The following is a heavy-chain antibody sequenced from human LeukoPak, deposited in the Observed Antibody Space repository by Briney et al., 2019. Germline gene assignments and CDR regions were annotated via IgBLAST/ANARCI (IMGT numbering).Heavy chain of an antibody. CDR3: ARGMTTTYYDYYYGMDV. CDR2: VSRSSSHI. J-gene: IGHJ6*02. CDR1: GFDFFRYS. D-gene: IGHD1-26*01. V-gene: IGHV3-21*01. Sequence: PGGSLRLSCAASGFDFFRYSLNWVRQAPGKGLEWVSCVSRSSSHIYYADSVKGRFTISRDNAKSSLYLQMNSPRVEDTAVYYCARGMTTTYYDYYYGMDVWGQGTTVTVSS.